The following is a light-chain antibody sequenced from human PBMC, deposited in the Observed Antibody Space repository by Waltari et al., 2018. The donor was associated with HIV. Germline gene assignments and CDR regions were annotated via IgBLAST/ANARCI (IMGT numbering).Light chain of an antibody. Sequence: QSALTQPRSVSGSPGQSVTISCTGNSSDVGAYNYVSWYQHHPGKAPNLMIYGVSKRPSGVPDRFSGSKSGNTASLTISGLQAEDEADYYCCSYAGSYTLRVFGGGTKLTVL. CDR2: GVS. J-gene: IGLJ2*01. CDR3: CSYAGSYTLRV. CDR1: SSDVGAYNY. V-gene: IGLV2-11*01.